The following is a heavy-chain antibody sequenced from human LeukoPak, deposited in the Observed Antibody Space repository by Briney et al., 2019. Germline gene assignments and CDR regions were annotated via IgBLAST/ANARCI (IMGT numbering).Heavy chain of an antibody. CDR3: ARVGPSGGATLRPKKYYSAW. J-gene: IGHJ4*02. CDR2: IIPIFGTA. CDR1: GVTFSSYA. Sequence: TLKLSCTASGVTFSSYAISWVRQAPGQGLEWMGGIIPIFGTANYAQTVQGRVTITGDKSTSTAYLQLSSLRSEDTAVYYCARVGPSGGATLRPKKYYSAWWSEGTLLTVP. D-gene: IGHD3-16*01. V-gene: IGHV1-69*06.